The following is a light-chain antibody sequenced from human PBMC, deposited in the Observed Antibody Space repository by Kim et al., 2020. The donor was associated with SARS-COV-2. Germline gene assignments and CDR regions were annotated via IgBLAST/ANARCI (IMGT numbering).Light chain of an antibody. Sequence: APGKTARITGGGNNMGSKSVPWYQQKPGQAPVLVIYYDSDRPSGIPERFSGSNSGNTATLTISRVEAGDEADYYCQVWDSSSDHVVFGGGTQLTVL. CDR2: YDS. CDR1: NMGSKS. V-gene: IGLV3-21*04. J-gene: IGLJ2*01. CDR3: QVWDSSSDHVV.